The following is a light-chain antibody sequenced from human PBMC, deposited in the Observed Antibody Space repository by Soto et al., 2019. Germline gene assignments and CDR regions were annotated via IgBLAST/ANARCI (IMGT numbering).Light chain of an antibody. Sequence: EIVLTQSPATLSLSPGERATLSCRASQSVSSYLAWYQQKPGQAPRLLIYDASSRATGIPARFSGSGSGTDFTLTISDVQPEDFAVYYCHQRQSWPRTFGQGTKVDIK. V-gene: IGKV3-11*01. CDR1: QSVSSY. CDR2: DAS. J-gene: IGKJ1*01. CDR3: HQRQSWPRT.